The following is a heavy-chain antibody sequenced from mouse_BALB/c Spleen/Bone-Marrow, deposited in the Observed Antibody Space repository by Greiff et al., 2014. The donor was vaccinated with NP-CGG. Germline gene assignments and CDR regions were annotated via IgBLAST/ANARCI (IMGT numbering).Heavy chain of an antibody. CDR2: IYPGDGDT. Sequence: QVQLQQPGAELARPGASVKLSCKASGYTFTSYWMQWVKQRPGQGLEWIGAIYPGDGDTRFTQKLKGKATLTADKSSSTAYMQLSSLASEDSAVYYCARARRYGEMDYWGQGTSVTVSS. V-gene: IGHV1-87*01. CDR3: ARARRYGEMDY. D-gene: IGHD2-14*01. CDR1: GYTFTSYW. J-gene: IGHJ4*01.